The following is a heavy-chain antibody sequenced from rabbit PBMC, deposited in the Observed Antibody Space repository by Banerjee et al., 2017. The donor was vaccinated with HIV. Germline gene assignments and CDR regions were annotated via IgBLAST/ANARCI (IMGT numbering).Heavy chain of an antibody. J-gene: IGHJ4*01. Sequence: QEQLEESGGGLVQPEGSLTLTCTASGFSFSNGYVMCWVRQAPGKGLEWIACIYTGSSGTTYYASWAKGRFTISSTSSTTVTLQMTSLTAADTATYLCARDLAGVIGWNFNLWGPGTLVTVS. CDR3: ARDLAGVIGWNFNL. CDR1: GFSFSNGYV. V-gene: IGHV1S45*01. CDR2: IYTGSSGTT. D-gene: IGHD4-1*01.